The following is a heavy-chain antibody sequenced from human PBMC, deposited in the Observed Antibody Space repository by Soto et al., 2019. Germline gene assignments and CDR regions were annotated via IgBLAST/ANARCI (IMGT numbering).Heavy chain of an antibody. CDR1: GVTFSSYA. Sequence: SVKVSCKASGVTFSSYAISWVRQAPGQGLEWMGGIIPIFGTANYAQKFQGRVTITADESTSTAYMELSSLRSEDTAVYYCARDLNYSYYYYGMDVWGQGTTVTVSS. CDR2: IIPIFGTA. CDR3: ARDLNYSYYYYGMDV. V-gene: IGHV1-69*13. J-gene: IGHJ6*02. D-gene: IGHD4-4*01.